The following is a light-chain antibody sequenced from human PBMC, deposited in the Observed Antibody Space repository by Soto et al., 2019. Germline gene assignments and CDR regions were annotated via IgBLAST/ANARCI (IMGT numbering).Light chain of an antibody. Sequence: QSVLTQPASVSESPGQSITISCAGTSSDIGGYKYVSWYQQHPDKAPKLMLYDVTNRPSGISDRFSGSKSGNTASLTISGLQAEDEADYYCISYTGTSALIFGTGTKLTVL. J-gene: IGLJ1*01. V-gene: IGLV2-14*01. CDR1: SSDIGGYKY. CDR3: ISYTGTSALI. CDR2: DVT.